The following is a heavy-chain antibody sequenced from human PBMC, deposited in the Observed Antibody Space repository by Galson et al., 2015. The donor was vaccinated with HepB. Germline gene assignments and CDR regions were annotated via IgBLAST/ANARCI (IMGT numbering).Heavy chain of an antibody. CDR3: ARVVRESVAAPWYFDY. J-gene: IGHJ4*02. CDR2: INPNNGDT. CDR1: GYTFSGYY. V-gene: IGHV1-2*06. Sequence: SVKVSCKASGYTFSGYYIHWVRQAPGQGLEWMGRINPNNGDTNSAQKFQGRVTMTRDTSVSTAYMELSRLRSDDTAVYYCARVVRESVAAPWYFDYWGQGTLVTVSS. D-gene: IGHD6-19*01.